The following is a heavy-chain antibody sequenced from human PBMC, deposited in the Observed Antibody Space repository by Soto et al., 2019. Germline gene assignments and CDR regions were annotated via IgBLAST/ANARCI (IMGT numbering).Heavy chain of an antibody. CDR1: GFTFDNYA. V-gene: IGHV3-23*01. CDR2: VSGSGDIT. Sequence: EVQLLESGGNLVQPGGSLRLSCAASGFTFDNYAMNWVRQAPGKGLEWVSWVSGSGDITNYADSVKGRFIISRDNSKNALYLQMNRVRAEDTASYYCARAVWSGYYYFAYWSQGLLVSVSP. J-gene: IGHJ4*02. D-gene: IGHD3-3*01. CDR3: ARAVWSGYYYFAY.